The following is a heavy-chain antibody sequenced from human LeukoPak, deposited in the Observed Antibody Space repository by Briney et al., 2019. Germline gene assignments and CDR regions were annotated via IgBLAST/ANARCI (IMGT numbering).Heavy chain of an antibody. CDR3: TRDPRHFDS. Sequence: WGSLSLSCAASGFTFSDSYRTWVRQAPGKGVEWVAYISGSGHDINCSDPAKGRFTISRDDAKNALYLQLSTLRVEETVVYYCTRDPRHFDSCGQGTLVTVSS. CDR2: ISGSGHDI. CDR1: GFTFSDSY. J-gene: IGHJ5*01. D-gene: IGHD6-6*01. V-gene: IGHV3-11*04.